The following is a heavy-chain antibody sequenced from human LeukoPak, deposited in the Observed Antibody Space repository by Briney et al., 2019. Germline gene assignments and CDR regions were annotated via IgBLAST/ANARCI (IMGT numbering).Heavy chain of an antibody. CDR3: ARADRIWAGGFDY. CDR1: GVSISTFS. J-gene: IGHJ4*02. Sequence: SETLSLTCTVSGVSISTFSWNWIRQPPGKGLEWIGYIYYSGSTNYNPSLKGRVTISVDMSKNQFTLKLYAVTAADTAVYYCARADRIWAGGFDYWGQGALVTVSS. D-gene: IGHD2-15*01. V-gene: IGHV4-59*01. CDR2: IYYSGST.